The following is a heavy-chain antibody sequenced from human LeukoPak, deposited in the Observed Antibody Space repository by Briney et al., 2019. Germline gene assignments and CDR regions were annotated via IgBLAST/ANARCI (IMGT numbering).Heavy chain of an antibody. CDR2: IYSGGST. D-gene: IGHD3-22*01. V-gene: IGHV3-53*01. J-gene: IGHJ4*02. CDR1: GFTVSSNY. CDR3: ARGHDSSGYYYVD. Sequence: GSLRLSCAASGFTVSSNYMSWVRQAPGKGLEWVSVIYSGGSTYYADSVKGRFTISRDNSKNTLYLQMNSLRAEDTAVYYCARGHDSSGYYYVDWGQGTLVTVSS.